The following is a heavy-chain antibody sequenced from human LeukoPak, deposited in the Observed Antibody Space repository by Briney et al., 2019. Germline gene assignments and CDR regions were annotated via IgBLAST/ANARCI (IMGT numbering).Heavy chain of an antibody. CDR2: ISSSSSYT. Sequence: GGSLRLSCAASGFTFSDYYMSWIRQAPGKGLEWVSYISSSSSYTNHADSAKGRFTISRDNSKNTLFLQMDSLRPEDTAVYYCARGGEYGSGTHYLFDYWGQGTLVTVSS. CDR3: ARGGEYGSGTHYLFDY. CDR1: GFTFSDYY. D-gene: IGHD3-10*01. J-gene: IGHJ4*02. V-gene: IGHV3-11*06.